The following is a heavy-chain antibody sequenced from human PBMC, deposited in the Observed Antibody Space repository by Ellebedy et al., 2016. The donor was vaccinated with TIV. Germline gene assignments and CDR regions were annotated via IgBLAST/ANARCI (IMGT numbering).Heavy chain of an antibody. D-gene: IGHD3-10*01. CDR3: AKGESYDY. CDR1: GFTFSAHY. V-gene: IGHV3-20*04. Sequence: GESLKISCAASGFTFSAHYMHWVRQAPGKGLEWVSGINWNGGSTGYADSVKGRFTISRDNAKNSLYLQMNSLRAEDTAVYYCAKGESYDYWGQGTLVTVSS. J-gene: IGHJ4*02. CDR2: INWNGGST.